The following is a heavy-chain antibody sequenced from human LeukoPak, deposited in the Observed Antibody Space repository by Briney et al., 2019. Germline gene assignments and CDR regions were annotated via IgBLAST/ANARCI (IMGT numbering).Heavy chain of an antibody. J-gene: IGHJ4*02. CDR2: IYYTGST. CDR1: GDSINSYY. CDR3: ARDPTY. Sequence: SETLSLTCTVSGDSINSYYWTWIRQAPGKGLEWIGYIYYTGSTNYSPSLKSRVSISIDPSKNRLSLKLTSVTAADTAVYYCARDPTYWGQGILVTVSS. V-gene: IGHV4-59*01.